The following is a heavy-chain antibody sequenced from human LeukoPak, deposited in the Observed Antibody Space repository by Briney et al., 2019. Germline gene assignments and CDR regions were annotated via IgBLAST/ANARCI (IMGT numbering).Heavy chain of an antibody. V-gene: IGHV3-69-1*02. J-gene: IGHJ6*03. CDR2: IASHYTT. D-gene: IGHD3-16*01. CDR3: ATSLSGWGSYHDMDV. CDR1: GFIVSNYE. Sequence: GGSLRLSCTASGFIVSNYEMNWVRQAPGKGVEGVSFIASHYTTFYADGVKRRFTLSRDNAKNSLYLQMNSLSAEHTATYYCATSLSGWGSYHDMDVWGKGTTVTVSS.